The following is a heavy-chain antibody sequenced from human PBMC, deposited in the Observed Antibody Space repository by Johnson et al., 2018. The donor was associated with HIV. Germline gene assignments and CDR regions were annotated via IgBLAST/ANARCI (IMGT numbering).Heavy chain of an antibody. CDR1: GFTFSDYY. Sequence: QVQLVESGGDLVQPGGSLRLSCAASGFTFSDYYMSWIRQTPGKGLEWVSYISSSGSTIYYADSVKGRFTISRDNAKNSLYLQMNSLRAEDTAVYYCARIAAAAIDAFDIWGQGTMVTVSS. CDR2: ISSSGSTI. CDR3: ARIAAAAIDAFDI. D-gene: IGHD6-13*01. J-gene: IGHJ3*02. V-gene: IGHV3-11*04.